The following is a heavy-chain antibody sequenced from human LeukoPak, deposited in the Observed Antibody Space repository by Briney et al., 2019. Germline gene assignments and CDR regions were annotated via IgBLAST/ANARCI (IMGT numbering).Heavy chain of an antibody. V-gene: IGHV1-8*01. J-gene: IGHJ6*03. CDR1: GYTFTSYD. Sequence: ASVKLSCKSSGYTFTSYDINWVRQATAQGLEWVGWMNPNSDNTGYAQKFQGRVTMTRNTSISTAYMELSSLRSEDTAVYYCARGQYDGSGSYYNVVARQLGYYYYYYMDVWGKGTTVTISS. D-gene: IGHD3-10*01. CDR3: ARGQYDGSGSYYNVVARQLGYYYYYYMDV. CDR2: MNPNSDNT.